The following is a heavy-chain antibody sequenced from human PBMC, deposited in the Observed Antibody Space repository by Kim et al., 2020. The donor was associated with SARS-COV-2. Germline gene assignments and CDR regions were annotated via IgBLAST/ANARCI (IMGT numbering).Heavy chain of an antibody. V-gene: IGHV4-39*01. Sequence: SETLSLTCTVSGGSISSSSYYWGWIRQPPGKGLEWIGSIYYSGSTYYNPSLKSRVTISVDTSKNQFSLKLSSVTAADTAVYYCARRVSYYYDSSGYAQYFQHWGQGTLVTVSS. CDR1: GGSISSSSYY. CDR2: IYYSGST. CDR3: ARRVSYYYDSSGYAQYFQH. D-gene: IGHD3-22*01. J-gene: IGHJ1*01.